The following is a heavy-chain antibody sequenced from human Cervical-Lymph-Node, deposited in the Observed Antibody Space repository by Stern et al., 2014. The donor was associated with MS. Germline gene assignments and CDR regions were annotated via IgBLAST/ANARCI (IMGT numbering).Heavy chain of an antibody. CDR2: IYWDDDE. D-gene: IGHD3-10*01. Sequence: QITLKESGPTLLKPTQTLTLTCSFSGFSLTTRDVAVGWLLPPPGKALEWLALIYWDDDERYNLSLKNRLSISKDTFRNRVVLTMTGMDRVDTGPYFCARRMVRSDYFDYWGQGILVTVSS. V-gene: IGHV2-5*02. CDR1: GFSLTTRDVA. CDR3: ARRMVRSDYFDY. J-gene: IGHJ4*02.